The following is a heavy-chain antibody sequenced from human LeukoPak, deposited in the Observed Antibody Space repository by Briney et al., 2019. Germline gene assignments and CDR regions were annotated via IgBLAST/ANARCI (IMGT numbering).Heavy chain of an antibody. CDR3: AKDKGRIAVAGPLYDY. Sequence: GGSLRLSCAASGFTFSSYAMSWVRQARGKGLEWVSAISGSGGSTYYADSVKGRFTISRDNSKNTLYLQMNSLRAEDTAVYYCAKDKGRIAVAGPLYDYWGQGTLVTVSS. D-gene: IGHD6-19*01. CDR1: GFTFSSYA. J-gene: IGHJ4*02. V-gene: IGHV3-23*01. CDR2: ISGSGGST.